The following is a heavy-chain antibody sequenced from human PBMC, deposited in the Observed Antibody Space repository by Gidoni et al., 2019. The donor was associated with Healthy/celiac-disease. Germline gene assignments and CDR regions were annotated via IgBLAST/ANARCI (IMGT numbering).Heavy chain of an antibody. Sequence: QVQLQESGPGLVKPSQTLSITCSVSGGSISSGGYYWSWIRQHPGKCLEWIGYIYYAGSTYYTPSLKSQVTISVDTSKNQFSLKLSSVTSADTAVYYCAREGVRKLNWFDPWGQGTLVTVSS. J-gene: IGHJ5*02. CDR3: AREGVRKLNWFDP. CDR2: IYYAGST. V-gene: IGHV4-31*01. CDR1: GGSISSGGYY. D-gene: IGHD3-10*01.